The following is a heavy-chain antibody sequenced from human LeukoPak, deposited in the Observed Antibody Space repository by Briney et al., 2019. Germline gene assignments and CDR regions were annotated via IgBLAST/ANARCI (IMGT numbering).Heavy chain of an antibody. CDR3: AKSHNWNDVYYYYGMDV. V-gene: IGHV3-23*01. Sequence: GGSLRLSCGGSGFSFGTYVINWVRQAPGKGLEGVSGISGSGGSRYFADSVKGRFVISRDNSKNTVYLQMNSLRAEDTALYYCAKSHNWNDVYYYYGMDVWGQGTTVTVSS. D-gene: IGHD1-1*01. J-gene: IGHJ6*02. CDR1: GFSFGTYV. CDR2: ISGSGGSR.